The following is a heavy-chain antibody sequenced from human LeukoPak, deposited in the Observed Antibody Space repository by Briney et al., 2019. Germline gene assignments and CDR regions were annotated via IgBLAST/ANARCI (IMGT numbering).Heavy chain of an antibody. CDR2: ISYDGSNK. J-gene: IGHJ2*01. Sequence: GRSLRLSCAASGFTFSSYGMHWVRQAPGKGLEWVAIISYDGSNKYYADSVKGRFTISRDNSKNTLYLQMNSLRAEDTAVYYCAKGTYYYGSTESTGSWYFDLWGRGTLVTVSS. D-gene: IGHD3-10*01. CDR1: GFTFSSYG. V-gene: IGHV3-30*18. CDR3: AKGTYYYGSTESTGSWYFDL.